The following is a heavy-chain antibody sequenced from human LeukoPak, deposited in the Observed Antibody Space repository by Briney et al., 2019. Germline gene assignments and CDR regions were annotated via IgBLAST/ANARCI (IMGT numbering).Heavy chain of an antibody. CDR3: ARRWVVLWSRGFDP. D-gene: IGHD5-18*01. Sequence: SETLSLTCTVFGGSVSSGVFYWSWIRQPPGKGLEWIGEINHSGSTNYNPSLKRRVTISVDTSKNQFSLKLSSVTAADTAVYYCARRWVVLWSRGFDPWGQGTLVTVSS. V-gene: IGHV4-34*01. CDR1: GGSVSSGVFY. J-gene: IGHJ5*02. CDR2: INHSGST.